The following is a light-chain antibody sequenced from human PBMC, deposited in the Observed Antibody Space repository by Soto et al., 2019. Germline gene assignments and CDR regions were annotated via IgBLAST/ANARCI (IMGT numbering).Light chain of an antibody. Sequence: DIVMTQSPDSLAVSLGERATINCKSSQSGLSSSNNKNYLAWYQQKPGQPPKLLIYWASTRESGVPDRFSGSGSGTDFTLTISSLQAEDVAVYYCQQYYSTPQTFGQGTKVEIK. CDR2: WAS. CDR3: QQYYSTPQT. V-gene: IGKV4-1*01. CDR1: QSGLSSSNNKNY. J-gene: IGKJ1*01.